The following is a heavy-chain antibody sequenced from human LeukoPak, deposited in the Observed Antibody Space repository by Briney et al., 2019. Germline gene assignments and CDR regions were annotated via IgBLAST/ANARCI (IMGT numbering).Heavy chain of an antibody. J-gene: IGHJ4*02. CDR3: ARVGSEAGSDYLDY. CDR2: SRNKAKSYTT. Sequence: GGSLRLSCAASGFTFSDHFLDWVRQAPGKGLEWVGRSRNKAKSYTTEYAASVKGRFTISRDESKNSLYLQMNSLKTEDTAVYYCARVGSEAGSDYLDYWGQGTLVTVSS. D-gene: IGHD6-19*01. V-gene: IGHV3-72*01. CDR1: GFTFSDHF.